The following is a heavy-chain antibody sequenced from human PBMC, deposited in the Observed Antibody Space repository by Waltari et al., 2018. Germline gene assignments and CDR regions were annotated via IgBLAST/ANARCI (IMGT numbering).Heavy chain of an antibody. CDR3: AADLATDAFDI. V-gene: IGHV1-58*01. J-gene: IGHJ3*02. Sequence: QMQLVQSGPEVKKPGTSVKVSCKASGFTFTSSAVQWVRQARGQRLEWIGWIVVGSGNTNYAQKFQERVTITRDMSTSTAYMEPSSLRSEDTAVYYCAADLATDAFDIWGQGTMVTVSS. CDR2: IVVGSGNT. CDR1: GFTFTSSA.